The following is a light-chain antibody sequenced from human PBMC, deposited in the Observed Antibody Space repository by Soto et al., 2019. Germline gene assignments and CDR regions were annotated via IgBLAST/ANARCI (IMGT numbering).Light chain of an antibody. CDR1: QSVSSSY. CDR2: GAS. V-gene: IGKV3-20*01. CDR3: QICDKSSYS. Sequence: EIVVAQSPGTLSLSPSERATISFRASQSVSSSYLAWYQQKPGKVPRRLIYGASTSAPGIPERLSGSESGTDFTITITRLEPEDCAVYYCQICDKSSYSLGQGTKV. J-gene: IGKJ2*03.